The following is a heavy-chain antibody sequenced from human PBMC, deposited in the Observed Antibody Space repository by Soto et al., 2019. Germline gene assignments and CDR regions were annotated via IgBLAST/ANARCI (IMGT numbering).Heavy chain of an antibody. D-gene: IGHD4-17*01. J-gene: IGHJ2*01. CDR1: GFTFSRYS. V-gene: IGHV3-21*01. CDR3: ARDYGDYYGGRFFDL. Sequence: EVQLVGSGGGLVKPGGSLRLFCAASGFTFSRYSVNWVRQAPGKGLEWVSSITTGSSYIYYADSVKGRFVISRDNAKNSLFLQMDSLRAEDTAVYYCARDYGDYYGGRFFDLWGRGTLVTVSS. CDR2: ITTGSSYI.